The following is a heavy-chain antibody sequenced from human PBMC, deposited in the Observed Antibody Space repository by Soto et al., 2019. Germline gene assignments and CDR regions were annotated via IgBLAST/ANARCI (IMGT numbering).Heavy chain of an antibody. CDR1: GGSISSGGYC. V-gene: IGHV4-31*03. CDR2: IYYSGST. Sequence: PSETLSLTCTVSGGSISSGGYCWSWIRQHPGKGLERIGYIYYSGSTYYNPSLKSRVTISVDTSKNQFSLKLSSVTAADTAVYYCASVMVRGVINDYWGQGTLVTVSS. J-gene: IGHJ4*02. CDR3: ASVMVRGVINDY. D-gene: IGHD3-10*01.